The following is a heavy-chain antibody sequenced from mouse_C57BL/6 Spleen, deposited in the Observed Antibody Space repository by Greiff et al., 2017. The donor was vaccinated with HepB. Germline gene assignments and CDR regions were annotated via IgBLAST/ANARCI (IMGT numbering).Heavy chain of an antibody. CDR1: GYTFTSYW. CDR3: ARWSVTTVVAKYFDG. Sequence: QVQLQQPGAELVMPGASVKLSCKASGYTFTSYWMHWVKQRPGQGLEWIGEIDPSDSYTNYNQKFKGKSTLTVDKSSSTAYMQLSSLTSEDSAVYYCARWSVTTVVAKYFDGWGTGTTVTVSS. CDR2: IDPSDSYT. V-gene: IGHV1-69*01. D-gene: IGHD1-1*01. J-gene: IGHJ1*03.